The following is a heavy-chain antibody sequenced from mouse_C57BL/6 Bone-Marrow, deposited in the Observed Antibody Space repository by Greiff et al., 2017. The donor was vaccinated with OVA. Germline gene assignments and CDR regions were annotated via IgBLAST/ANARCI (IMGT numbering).Heavy chain of an antibody. D-gene: IGHD3-2*02. J-gene: IGHJ3*01. V-gene: IGHV2-9-1*01. CDR2: IWTGGGT. CDR3: ARNDRDSSGYFPCAY. CDR1: GFSLTSYA. Sequence: QVQLQQSGPGLVAPSQSLSITCTVSGFSLTSYAISWVRQPPGKGLEWLGVIWTGGGTNYNSALKSRLSISKDNSKSQVFLKMNSLQTDDTARYYCARNDRDSSGYFPCAYWGQGTLVTVSA.